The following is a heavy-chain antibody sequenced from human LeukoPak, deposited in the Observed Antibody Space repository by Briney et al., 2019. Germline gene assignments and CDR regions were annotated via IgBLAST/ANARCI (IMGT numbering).Heavy chain of an antibody. V-gene: IGHV3-23*01. J-gene: IGHJ4*02. CDR2: TSGSGAYT. CDR3: AKGSALGYSSSWYLNS. D-gene: IGHD6-13*01. CDR1: GFTFSSYG. Sequence: GGSLRLSCAASGFTFSSYGMNWVRQAPGKGLEWISATSGSGAYTYYADSVKGRFTISGDNSKDTLYLQMNSLKVDDTALYYCAKGSALGYSSSWYLNSWGQGTLVTVSS.